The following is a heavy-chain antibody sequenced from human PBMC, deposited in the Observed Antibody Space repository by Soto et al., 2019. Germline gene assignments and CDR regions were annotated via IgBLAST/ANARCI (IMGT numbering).Heavy chain of an antibody. V-gene: IGHV4-59*01. Sequence: PSETLSLTCTVSVGGSFSSDYWSWIRQPPGKGLEWIGYIYYSGSTNYNPSLKSRLTMSVHTSQNQFSLKVNSVTAADTAVYYCARNRGNYFDYWGQGILVTVSS. J-gene: IGHJ4*02. CDR3: ARNRGNYFDY. CDR1: VGGSFSSDY. CDR2: IYYSGST.